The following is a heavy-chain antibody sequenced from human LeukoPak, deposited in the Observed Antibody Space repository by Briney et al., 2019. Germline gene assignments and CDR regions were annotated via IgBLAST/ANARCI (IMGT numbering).Heavy chain of an antibody. V-gene: IGHV3-7*01. CDR1: GFSFGKYW. D-gene: IGHD4-11*01. CDR3: ATHTVTQFDY. CDR2: IKLDGSEK. Sequence: PGGSLRLSCVASGFSFGKYWMSWVRQAPGKGLEWVANIKLDGSEKNYVDSVKGRFTISRDNSKNTLYLQMNSLRAEDTAVYYCATHTVTQFDYWGQGTLVTVSS. J-gene: IGHJ4*02.